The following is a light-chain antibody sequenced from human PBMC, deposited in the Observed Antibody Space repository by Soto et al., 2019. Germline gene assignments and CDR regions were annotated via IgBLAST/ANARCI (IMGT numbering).Light chain of an antibody. CDR1: RTVNNY. V-gene: IGKV3-11*01. Sequence: EIVLTQSPATLSLSPGERATLSCRASRTVNNYLAWYQQKPGQAPRLLIYDASIRATGIPARFSGSGSGTDFTLTISSLEPEDFAVYHCQQYGSSPLITFGQGTRLEIK. J-gene: IGKJ5*01. CDR2: DAS. CDR3: QQYGSSPLIT.